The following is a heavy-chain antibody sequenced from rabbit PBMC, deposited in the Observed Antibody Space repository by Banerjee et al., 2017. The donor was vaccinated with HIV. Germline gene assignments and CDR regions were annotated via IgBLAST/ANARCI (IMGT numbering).Heavy chain of an antibody. CDR3: ARDAAATYTYFNL. D-gene: IGHD6-1*01. CDR2: IYAGSGST. CDR1: GLSFSGSYY. V-gene: IGHV1S40*01. Sequence: QSLEESGGDLVKPGASLTLTCTASGLSFSGSYYMCWVRQAPGKGLEWIGCIYAGSGSTYYASWAKGRFTISKTSSTTVTLQMTSLTDADTATYFCARDAAATYTYFNLWGPGTLVTVS. J-gene: IGHJ4*01.